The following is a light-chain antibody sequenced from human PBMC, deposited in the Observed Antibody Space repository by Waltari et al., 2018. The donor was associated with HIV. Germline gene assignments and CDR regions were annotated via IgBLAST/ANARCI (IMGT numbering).Light chain of an antibody. CDR3: TSYTTKNTWV. CDR1: SSDIGAFDR. Sequence: QSALTQPPSVSGSPGQTVTISCSGTSSDIGAFDRVSWYQQSPGSVPKLVIVEVTNRPAGVPDRFSGSKSGNTASLAISGLQAGDESIYYCTSYTTKNTWVFGGGTDLTVL. J-gene: IGLJ3*02. V-gene: IGLV2-18*02. CDR2: EVT.